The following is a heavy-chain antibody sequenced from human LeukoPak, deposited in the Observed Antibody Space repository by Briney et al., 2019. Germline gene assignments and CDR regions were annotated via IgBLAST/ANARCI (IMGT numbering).Heavy chain of an antibody. CDR3: AILGGVLLPHPGSTEFDP. D-gene: IGHD3-10*01. CDR1: GYTFTSYY. Sequence: ASVKVSCKASGYTFTSYYMHWVRQAPGQGLEWMGIINPSGGSTSYAQKFQGRVTMTRDTSTSTVYMELSSLRSEDTAVYYCAILGGVLLPHPGSTEFDPWGQGTLVTVSP. CDR2: INPSGGST. V-gene: IGHV1-46*01. J-gene: IGHJ5*02.